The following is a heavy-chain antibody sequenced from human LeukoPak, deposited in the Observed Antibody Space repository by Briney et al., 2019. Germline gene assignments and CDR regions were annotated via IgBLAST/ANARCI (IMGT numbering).Heavy chain of an antibody. CDR2: ISSSSCYI. D-gene: IGHD1-26*01. J-gene: IGHJ5*02. Sequence: PGGSLRLSCAASGFTFSSYSMNWVRQAPGKGLEWVSSISSSSCYIYYADSVKGRFTISRDNAKNSLYLQMNSLRAEDTAVYYCASRGSYGGGWFDPWGQGTLVTVSS. CDR3: ASRGSYGGGWFDP. V-gene: IGHV3-21*01. CDR1: GFTFSSYS.